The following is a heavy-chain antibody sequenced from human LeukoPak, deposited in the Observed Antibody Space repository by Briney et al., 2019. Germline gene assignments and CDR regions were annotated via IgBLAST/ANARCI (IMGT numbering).Heavy chain of an antibody. CDR3: ASGLYYMDV. V-gene: IGHV4-39*01. Sequence: SETLSLTCTVSGASITSTTYYWGWIRQPPGKGLDWIGSLYYRGNTYYNSSLKSRVTISVDTSKNQFSLKLTSVTAADTAVYYCASGLYYMDVWGKGTTVTVSS. J-gene: IGHJ6*03. CDR2: LYYRGNT. CDR1: GASITSTTYY.